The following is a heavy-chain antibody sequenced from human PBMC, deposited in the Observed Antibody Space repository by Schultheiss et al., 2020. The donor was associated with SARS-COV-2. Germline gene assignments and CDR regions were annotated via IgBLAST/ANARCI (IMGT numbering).Heavy chain of an antibody. CDR2: IYYSGST. D-gene: IGHD5-18*01. V-gene: IGHV4-59*01. CDR1: GGSFSGYY. J-gene: IGHJ6*02. Sequence: SQTLSLTCAVSGGSFSGYYWTWIRQTPGKGLEWIGYIYYSGSTNYNPSLKSRVTISVDTSKNQFSLKLSSVTAADTAVYYCARDVGYRNGDYYYALDVWGQGTTVTVSS. CDR3: ARDVGYRNGDYYYALDV.